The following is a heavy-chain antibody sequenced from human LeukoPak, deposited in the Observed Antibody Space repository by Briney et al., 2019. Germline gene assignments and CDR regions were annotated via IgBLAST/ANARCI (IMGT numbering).Heavy chain of an antibody. J-gene: IGHJ4*02. CDR1: GFTFSSYA. CDR2: ISTSGGST. D-gene: IGHD1-26*01. CDR3: AKVVGPTPYFFDY. V-gene: IGHV3-23*01. Sequence: GGSLRLSCAASGFTFSSYAMSWVRQAPGKGLECVSDISTSGGSTYYADSVKGRFTISRDNSKNTLYLQMNSLRAEDTGGYYWAKVVGPTPYFFDYWGQGTLVTVSS.